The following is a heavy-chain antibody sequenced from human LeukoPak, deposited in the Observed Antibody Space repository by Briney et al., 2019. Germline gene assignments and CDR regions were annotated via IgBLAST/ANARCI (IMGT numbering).Heavy chain of an antibody. CDR2: MYSGGST. V-gene: IGHV3-66*01. J-gene: IGHJ3*02. D-gene: IGHD4-11*01. Sequence: GGSLRLSCAPSEFSVGSNYMTWVRQAPGKGREWVSLMYSGGSTYYADSGKGRFTISRDNSKNTLYLQMNSLRAEDTAVYYCARDTRDYRPDAFDIWGQGTMVTVSS. CDR1: EFSVGSNY. CDR3: ARDTRDYRPDAFDI.